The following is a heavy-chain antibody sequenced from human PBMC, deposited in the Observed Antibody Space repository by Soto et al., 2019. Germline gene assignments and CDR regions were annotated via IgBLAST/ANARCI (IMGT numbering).Heavy chain of an antibody. V-gene: IGHV6-1*01. D-gene: IGHD6-19*01. Sequence: SQTLSLTCAISGDRVSSNSAAWDWIRQSPSRGLEWLGRTYYRSKWYNDYAVSGKSRITINPDTSKNQFSLQLNSVTPEDTAVYYCASDSSGWYWRFDYWGQGTLVTVSS. CDR2: TYYRSKWYN. CDR1: GDRVSSNSAA. J-gene: IGHJ4*02. CDR3: ASDSSGWYWRFDY.